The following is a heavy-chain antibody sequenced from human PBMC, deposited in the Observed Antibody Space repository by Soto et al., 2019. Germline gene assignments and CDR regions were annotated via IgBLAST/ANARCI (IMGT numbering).Heavy chain of an antibody. V-gene: IGHV3-30-3*01. Sequence: GGSLRLSFAASGFTFSTYAMNWVRQAPGKGLEWVSVIVYDGSIEHYEDSVKGRFTVSRDNSKKTVYLQMNSLTPEDTAVYYCAREASVAAINWFYXWGQVTLVTVSX. CDR3: AREASVAAINWFYX. CDR1: GFTFSTYA. D-gene: IGHD6-6*01. J-gene: IGHJ5*02. CDR2: IVYDGSIE.